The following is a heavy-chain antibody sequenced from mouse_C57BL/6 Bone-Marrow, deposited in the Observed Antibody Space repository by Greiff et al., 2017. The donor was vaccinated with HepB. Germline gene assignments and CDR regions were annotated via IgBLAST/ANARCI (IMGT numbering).Heavy chain of an antibody. CDR2: ISYDGSN. CDR3: ARKDYYFDD. CDR1: GYSITSGYY. J-gene: IGHJ2*01. Sequence: EVQRVESGPGLVKPSQSLSLTCSVTGYSITSGYYWNWIRQFPGNKLEWMGYISYDGSNNYNPSLKNRISITRDTSKNQFFLKLNSVTTEDTATYYCARKDYYFDDWGQGTTLTVSS. V-gene: IGHV3-6*01.